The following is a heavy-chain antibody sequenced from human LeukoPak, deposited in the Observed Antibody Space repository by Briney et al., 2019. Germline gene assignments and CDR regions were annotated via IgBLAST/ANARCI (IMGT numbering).Heavy chain of an antibody. D-gene: IGHD5-18*01. J-gene: IGHJ4*02. CDR3: ARGGYIYGSFDN. Sequence: ASVKVSCKASGYSFTNYYLHWVRQAPGQGLEYMGIINPSSGSSGGSTTYAQKFQGRVTMTRDTSTSTVYMELSNLRSEDTAVYYCARGGYIYGSFDNWGQGTLVTVSS. CDR2: INPSSGSSGGST. V-gene: IGHV1-46*01. CDR1: GYSFTNYY.